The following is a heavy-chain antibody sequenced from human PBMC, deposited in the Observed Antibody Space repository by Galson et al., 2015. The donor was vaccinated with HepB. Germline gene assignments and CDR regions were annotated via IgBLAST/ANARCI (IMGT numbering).Heavy chain of an antibody. CDR2: ISYDGSNK. CDR3: ARGPSRKVAFGVVMDVEY. CDR1: GFTFSSYA. Sequence: LRLSCAASGFTFSSYAMHWVRQAPGKGLEWVAVISYDGSNKYYADSVKGRFTISRDNSKNTLYLQMNSLRAEDTAVYYCARGPSRKVAFGVVMDVEYWGQGTLVTVSS. J-gene: IGHJ4*02. D-gene: IGHD3-3*01. V-gene: IGHV3-30-3*01.